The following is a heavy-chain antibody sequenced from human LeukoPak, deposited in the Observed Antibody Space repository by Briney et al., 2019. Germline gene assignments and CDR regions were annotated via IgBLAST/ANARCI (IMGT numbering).Heavy chain of an antibody. CDR2: ISNDGSNK. D-gene: IGHD3-10*01. V-gene: IGHV3-30*18. Sequence: GGSLRLSCAASGFTFSSYGMHWVRQAPGKGLEWVAVISNDGSNKYFAESVKGRFTISRDNSKNTLYLQMNSLRAEDTAVYYCAKKSAGSYYHVPDYWGQGTLVTVSS. CDR1: GFTFSSYG. J-gene: IGHJ4*02. CDR3: AKKSAGSYYHVPDY.